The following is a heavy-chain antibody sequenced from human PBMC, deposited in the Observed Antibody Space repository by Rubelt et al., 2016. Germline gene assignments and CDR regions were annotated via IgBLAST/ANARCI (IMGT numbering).Heavy chain of an antibody. Sequence: QVQLVQSGAEVKKPGASVKVSCKASGYTFTSYGISWVRQAPGQGPEWMGRNSAYNGNTNYAQTVQGSVTMTPDTSTSTAYMELRSLRSDDTAVYYCAREVMSISDFWGQGTLVTVSS. V-gene: IGHV1-18*01. CDR3: AREVMSISDF. D-gene: IGHD2-21*01. J-gene: IGHJ4*02. CDR2: NSAYNGNT. CDR1: GYTFTSYG.